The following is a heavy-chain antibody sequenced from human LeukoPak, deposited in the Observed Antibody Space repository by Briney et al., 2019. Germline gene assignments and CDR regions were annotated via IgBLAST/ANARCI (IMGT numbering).Heavy chain of an antibody. Sequence: SVKVSCKASGGTFSSYAISWVRQAPGQGLEWMGRIIPILGIANYAQKFQGRVTITADKSTSTAYMELSSLRSEDTAVYYCARERATRDFDYWGQGTLVTVSS. V-gene: IGHV1-69*04. CDR3: ARERATRDFDY. J-gene: IGHJ4*02. D-gene: IGHD5-12*01. CDR2: IIPILGIA. CDR1: GGTFSSYA.